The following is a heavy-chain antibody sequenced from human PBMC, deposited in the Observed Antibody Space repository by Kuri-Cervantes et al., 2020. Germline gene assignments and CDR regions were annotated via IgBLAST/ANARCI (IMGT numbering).Heavy chain of an antibody. J-gene: IGHJ5*02. D-gene: IGHD6-19*01. CDR1: GYSFTSYW. CDR2: IYPGGSDT. V-gene: IGHV5-51*01. CDR3: ARSISSGWYWFDP. Sequence: GGSLRLSCKGSGYSFTSYWIGWVRQMPGKGLEWMGIIYPGGSDTRYSPSFQGQVTISADKSISTAYLQWSSLKASDTAMYYCARSISSGWYWFDPWGQGTLVTVSS.